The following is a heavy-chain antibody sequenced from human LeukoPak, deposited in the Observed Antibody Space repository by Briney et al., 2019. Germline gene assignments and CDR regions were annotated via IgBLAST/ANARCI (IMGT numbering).Heavy chain of an antibody. CDR3: ASPPYILRYCRGPTCHSGGGAFDI. V-gene: IGHV4-30-4*01. Sequence: SETLSLTCTVSGGSISSGDYYWSWIRQPPGKGLEWIGYIYYSGSTYYNPSLKSRVTISVDTSKNHFSLKLISVTAADTAVYYCASPPYILRYCRGPTCHSGGGAFDIWGQGTMVTVSS. CDR1: GGSISSGDYY. CDR2: IYYSGST. D-gene: IGHD2-15*01. J-gene: IGHJ3*02.